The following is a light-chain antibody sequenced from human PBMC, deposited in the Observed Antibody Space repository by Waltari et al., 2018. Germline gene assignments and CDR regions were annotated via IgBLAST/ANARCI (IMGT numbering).Light chain of an antibody. Sequence: NFMLTQSHSVSESPGKTVTISCTRRRGSISSNFAPWYQPRPGSAPTTVIYEETQRPSVVPIRFSGSIDSSSNAASLTISGLKTEDEADYYCQSYDNINQGVFGGGTKLTVL. CDR3: QSYDNINQGV. V-gene: IGLV6-57*04. J-gene: IGLJ3*02. CDR2: EET. CDR1: RGSISSNF.